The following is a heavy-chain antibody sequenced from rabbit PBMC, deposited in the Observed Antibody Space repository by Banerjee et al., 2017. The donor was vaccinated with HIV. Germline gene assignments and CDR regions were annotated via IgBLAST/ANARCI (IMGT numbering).Heavy chain of an antibody. CDR1: GFSFSDKYV. CDR3: ARDVYASSSGYYIWYFNL. D-gene: IGHD1-1*01. J-gene: IGHJ4*01. CDR2: INTSSGNT. Sequence: QEQLEESGGGLVKPGRSLTLTCTASGFSFSDKYVMCWVRQAPGKGLEWIGCINTSSGNTVYASWAKGRFTISKTSSTTVTLQMTSLTAADTATYFCARDVYASSSGYYIWYFNLWGQGTLVTVS. V-gene: IGHV1S45*01.